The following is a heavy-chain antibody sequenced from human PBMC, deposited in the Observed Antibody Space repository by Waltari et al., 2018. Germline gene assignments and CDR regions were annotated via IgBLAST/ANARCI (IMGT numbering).Heavy chain of an antibody. Sequence: QLQLQESGPGLVKPSETLSLTCTVSGDSISRSSYYWGWIRQSPGKGLEWIGTIYYSGNTYYNPTLKGRVTISGDTSKNQFSLKLSSVTAADTAVYYCARHWKRNGYRFDPWGQGTLVTVSS. D-gene: IGHD5-12*01. CDR3: ARHWKRNGYRFDP. CDR2: IYYSGNT. CDR1: GDSISRSSYY. J-gene: IGHJ5*02. V-gene: IGHV4-39*01.